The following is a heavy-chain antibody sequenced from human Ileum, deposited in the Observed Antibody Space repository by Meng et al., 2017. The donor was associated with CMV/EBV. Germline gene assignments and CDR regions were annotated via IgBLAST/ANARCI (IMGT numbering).Heavy chain of an antibody. J-gene: IGHJ6*02. CDR2: ISSGSTII. CDR3: AKRITLVRGNIKDYYAMDV. CDR1: GFTFSSYG. Sequence: GESLKIPCAASGFTFSSYGMNWVRQAPGKGLEWVSYISSGSTIIYYADSMKGRFTISRDNARSSLFLQMNSLRAEDTAVYYCAKRITLVRGNIKDYYAMDVWGQGTTVTVSS. V-gene: IGHV3-21*05. D-gene: IGHD3-10*01.